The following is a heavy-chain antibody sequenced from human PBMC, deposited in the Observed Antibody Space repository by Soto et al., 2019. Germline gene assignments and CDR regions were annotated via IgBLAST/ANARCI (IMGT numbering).Heavy chain of an antibody. CDR1: GYSFTSYW. D-gene: IGHD6-19*01. CDR2: IYPGDSES. Sequence: GESLKISCQASGYSFTSYWIGWVRQIPGRGLEWLGMIYPGDSESFYDVDSDTRYSPSFQGQVTMSVDQSMSTAYLHWSSLKASDTAIYYCARQNSGWSHDYWGQGTLVTVSS. J-gene: IGHJ4*02. CDR3: ARQNSGWSHDY. V-gene: IGHV5-51*01.